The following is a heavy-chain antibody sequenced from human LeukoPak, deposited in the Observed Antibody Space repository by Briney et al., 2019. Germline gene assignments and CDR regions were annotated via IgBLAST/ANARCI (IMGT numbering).Heavy chain of an antibody. J-gene: IGHJ5*02. CDR1: GGSISSGGYS. D-gene: IGHD2-15*01. CDR3: ARLSVVADLT. V-gene: IGHV4-31*03. CDR2: IYYSGST. Sequence: PSQTLSLTCTVSGGSISSGGYSWSWIRQHPGKGLEWIGYIYYSGSTYYNPSLKSRVTISVDTSKNQFSLKLSSVTAADTAVYYCARLSVVADLTWGQGTLVTVSS.